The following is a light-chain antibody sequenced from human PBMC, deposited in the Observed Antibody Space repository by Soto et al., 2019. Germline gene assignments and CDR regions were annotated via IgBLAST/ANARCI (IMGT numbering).Light chain of an antibody. CDR2: WAS. J-gene: IGKJ2*01. V-gene: IGKV4-1*01. Sequence: DIVMTQSPDSLPVSLGERATIDCRSSQSVLYSSNNKNYLAWYQQKPGQPPKLLIYWASTRESGVPDRFSGSGSGTDFTLTINSLQAEDVAVYYCQQYYSTPYTFGQGTKLEIK. CDR3: QQYYSTPYT. CDR1: QSVLYSSNNKNY.